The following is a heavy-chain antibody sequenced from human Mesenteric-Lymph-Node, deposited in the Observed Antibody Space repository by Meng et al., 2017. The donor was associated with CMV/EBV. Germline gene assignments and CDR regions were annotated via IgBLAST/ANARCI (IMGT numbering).Heavy chain of an antibody. CDR3: ARSGEGDAFDI. J-gene: IGHJ3*02. CDR1: GGSISSGSYY. CDR2: IYYSGST. V-gene: IGHV4-39*07. Sequence: SETLSLTCTVSGGSISSGSYYWGWIRQPPGKGLEWIGTIYYSGSTYYNPSLKSRVTISVDTSKNQFSLKLSSVTAADTAVYYCARSGEGDAFDIWGQGTMVTVSS. D-gene: IGHD3-10*01.